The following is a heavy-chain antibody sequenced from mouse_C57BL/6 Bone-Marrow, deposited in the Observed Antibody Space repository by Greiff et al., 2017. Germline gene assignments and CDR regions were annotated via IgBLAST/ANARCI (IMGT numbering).Heavy chain of an antibody. Sequence: EVKLVQSGPGLVKPSQSLSLTCSVTGYSITSGYYWNWIRQFPGNKLEWMGYISYDGSNNYNPSLKNRNSITRDTSKKQFFLKLNSVTTDDRATYYDARGRGYGSLYYFDYWGQGTTLTVSS. CDR3: ARGRGYGSLYYFDY. CDR2: ISYDGSN. CDR1: GYSITSGYY. D-gene: IGHD1-1*01. J-gene: IGHJ2*01. V-gene: IGHV3-6*01.